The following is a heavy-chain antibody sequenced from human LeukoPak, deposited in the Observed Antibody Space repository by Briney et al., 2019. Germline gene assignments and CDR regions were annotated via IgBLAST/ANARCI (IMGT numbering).Heavy chain of an antibody. CDR3: ATSGELGHCSSTNCPPYYYMDV. D-gene: IGHD2-2*01. J-gene: IGHJ6*03. CDR1: GYTFTGYF. V-gene: IGHV1-2*02. CDR2: INPNSGGT. Sequence: VASLKFSCKASGYTFTGYFMHWVRQAPGQGLEWMGWINPNSGGTNYAQKFQGRVTMTRDTSISTAYMELSRLRSDDTAVYYCATSGELGHCSSTNCPPYYYMDVWGKGTTVTVSS.